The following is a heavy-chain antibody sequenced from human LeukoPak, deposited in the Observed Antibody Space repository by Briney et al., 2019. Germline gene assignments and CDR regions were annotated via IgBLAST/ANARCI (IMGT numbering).Heavy chain of an antibody. V-gene: IGHV3-72*01. CDR3: ARVMSSLDY. CDR2: IRNKDNSYTT. CDR1: GFTFSNAW. D-gene: IGHD3-10*01. J-gene: IGHJ4*02. Sequence: PGGSLRLSCAASGFTFSNAWMSWVRQAPGKGLEWVGRIRNKDNSYTTEYAASVKGKFTISRDDSKNSLYLQMSSLKTEDTAVYYCARVMSSLDYWGQGTLVTVSS.